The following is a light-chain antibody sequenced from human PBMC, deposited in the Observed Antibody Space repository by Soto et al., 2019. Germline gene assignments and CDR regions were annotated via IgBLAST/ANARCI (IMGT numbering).Light chain of an antibody. CDR3: QHYDQLPPPS. CDR2: DAS. J-gene: IGKJ4*01. CDR1: QDIKNY. V-gene: IGKV1-33*01. Sequence: DIQMTQSPSSLSASVGDRVTITCQASQDIKNYLNWYQQKPGKAPNLLIYDASNLKTGVPSRFSGSGSGKHFTFTISSLQREDIATYYCQHYDQLPPPSFGGGTKVEIK.